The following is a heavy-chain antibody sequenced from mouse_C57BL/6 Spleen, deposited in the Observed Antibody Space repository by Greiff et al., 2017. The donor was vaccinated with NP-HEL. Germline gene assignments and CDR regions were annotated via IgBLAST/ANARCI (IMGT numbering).Heavy chain of an antibody. CDR3: ARGWDRLYFDY. J-gene: IGHJ2*01. V-gene: IGHV1-76*01. CDR1: GYTFTDYY. D-gene: IGHD4-1*01. CDR2: IYPGSGNT. Sequence: QVQLQQSGAELVRPGASVKLSCKASGYTFTDYYINWVKQRPGQGLEWIARIYPGSGNTYYNEKFKGKATLTAEKSSSTAYMQLSSLTSEDSAVYFCARGWDRLYFDYWGQGTTLTVSS.